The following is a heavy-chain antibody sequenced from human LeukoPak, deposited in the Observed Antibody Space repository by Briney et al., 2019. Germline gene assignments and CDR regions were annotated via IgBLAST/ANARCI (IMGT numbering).Heavy chain of an antibody. CDR3: ARAPTPYYDFWSGYYPDPNWFDP. Sequence: APVKVSCKASGYTFTGYYMHWVRQAPGQGLEWMGWINPNSGGTNYAQKFQGWVTMTRDTSISTAYMELSRLRSDDTAVYYCARAPTPYYDFWSGYYPDPNWFDPWGQGTLVTVSS. CDR1: GYTFTGYY. D-gene: IGHD3-3*01. CDR2: INPNSGGT. J-gene: IGHJ5*02. V-gene: IGHV1-2*04.